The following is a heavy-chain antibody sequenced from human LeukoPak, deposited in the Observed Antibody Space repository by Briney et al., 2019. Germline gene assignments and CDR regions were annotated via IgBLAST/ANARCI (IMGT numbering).Heavy chain of an antibody. J-gene: IGHJ5*02. CDR1: TFTFSSYG. D-gene: IGHD3-22*01. CDR3: AKFPLTTYYYDSSGYWGDP. Sequence: GGSLRLSCAASTFTFSSYGMQWVRQAPGKGLEWVAIIWYGGSNRYYADSVKGRFTISRDNSKNTLYLQMNSLRAEDTAVYYCAKFPLTTYYYDSSGYWGDPWGQGTLVTVSS. CDR2: IWYGGSNR. V-gene: IGHV3-33*06.